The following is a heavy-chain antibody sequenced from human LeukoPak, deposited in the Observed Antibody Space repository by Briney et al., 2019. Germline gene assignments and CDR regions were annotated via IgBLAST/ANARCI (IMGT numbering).Heavy chain of an antibody. CDR1: GFNFSSYE. CDR2: ISSSGSTI. D-gene: IGHD2-15*01. CDR3: AKETLGYCSGGSCQGLNY. Sequence: GGSLRLSCAASGFNFSSYEMNWVRQAPGKGLEWVSYISSSGSTIYYADSVKGRFTISRDNAKNSLYLQMNSLRAEDTAIYYCAKETLGYCSGGSCQGLNYWGQGTLVTVSS. V-gene: IGHV3-48*03. J-gene: IGHJ4*02.